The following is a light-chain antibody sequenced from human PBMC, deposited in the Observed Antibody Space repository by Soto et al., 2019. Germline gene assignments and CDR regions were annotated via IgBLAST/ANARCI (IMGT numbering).Light chain of an antibody. J-gene: IGKJ5*01. V-gene: IGKV3-20*01. CDR3: QQYGSSPIT. CDR1: QSVSSSTH. CDR2: DAS. Sequence: EIVLTQSPGTLSLSPGERATLSCRASQSVSSSTHLAWYQQKAGQAPRLLIYDASSRATGIPDRFSGSGSRTDFTLTISRLEPEDFAVYYCQQYGSSPITFGQGTRLEIK.